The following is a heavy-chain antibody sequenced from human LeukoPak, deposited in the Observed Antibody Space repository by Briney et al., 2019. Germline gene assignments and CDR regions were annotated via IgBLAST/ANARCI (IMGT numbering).Heavy chain of an antibody. D-gene: IGHD1-1*01. CDR1: GFTFSDFY. Sequence: PGGSLRLSCAASGFTFSDFYMNWIRQAPGKGLEWVSYISSSGSTTYYADSVKGRFTISRDNAKNSLFLQMNSLRAEDTAVYYCVRCTFVLHKRCSAFDVWGQGTMVTVSA. V-gene: IGHV3-11*04. CDR3: VRCTFVLHKRCSAFDV. J-gene: IGHJ3*01. CDR2: ISSSGSTT.